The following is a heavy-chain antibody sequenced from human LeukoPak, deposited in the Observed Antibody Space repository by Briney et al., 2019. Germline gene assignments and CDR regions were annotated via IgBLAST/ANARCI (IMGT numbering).Heavy chain of an antibody. CDR3: AREIGWYDF. J-gene: IGHJ5*01. Sequence: GGSLRLSCAASEFTFSRYPMHWVRQAPGKGLESVSAISSNGGATYYGNSVKGRFTISRDNSKNTLYLQMGSLRPEDTAVYYCAREIGWYDFWGQGTLVTVSS. CDR2: ISSNGGAT. V-gene: IGHV3-64*01. CDR1: EFTFSRYP.